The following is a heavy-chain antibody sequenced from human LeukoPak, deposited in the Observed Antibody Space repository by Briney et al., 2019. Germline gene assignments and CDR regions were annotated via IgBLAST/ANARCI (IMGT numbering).Heavy chain of an antibody. CDR3: ARSVGATVRDFDY. CDR1: GFTFGSYS. J-gene: IGHJ4*02. CDR2: ISSSGSYI. V-gene: IGHV3-21*01. D-gene: IGHD1-26*01. Sequence: GGSLRLSCAASGFTFGSYSMNWVRQAPGKGLEWVSSISSSGSYIYSADSVKGRFTISRDNAKNSLYLQMNSLRAEDTAVYYCARSVGATVRDFDYWGQGTLVTVSS.